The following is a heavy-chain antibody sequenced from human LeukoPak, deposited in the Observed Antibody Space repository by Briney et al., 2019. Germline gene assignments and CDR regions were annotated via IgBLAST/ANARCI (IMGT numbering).Heavy chain of an antibody. Sequence: PGGSLRLSCAASGFTFSSYWMSWVRQAPGKGLEWVANIKQDGSEKYYVDSVKGRFTISRDNAKNSLYLQMNSLRAEDTAVYYCAREGYDSSGYYYVLFDYWGQGTLVTVSS. CDR1: GFTFSSYW. J-gene: IGHJ4*02. V-gene: IGHV3-7*01. CDR2: IKQDGSEK. CDR3: AREGYDSSGYYYVLFDY. D-gene: IGHD3-22*01.